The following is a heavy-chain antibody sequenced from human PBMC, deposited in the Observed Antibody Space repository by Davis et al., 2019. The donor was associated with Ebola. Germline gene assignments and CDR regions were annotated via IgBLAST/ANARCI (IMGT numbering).Heavy chain of an antibody. Sequence: PGGSLRLSCAASGFSVRSNQMSWVRQAPGRGLEWVGRIRDKGHSYTTDFAASVKGRFTVSRDDSWNSLYLQMNSLKSEDTAVYYCVRVRYGGSFDVWGRGTLVTVSS. CDR1: GFSVRSNQ. D-gene: IGHD3-10*01. J-gene: IGHJ3*01. V-gene: IGHV3-72*01. CDR2: IRDKGHSYTT. CDR3: VRVRYGGSFDV.